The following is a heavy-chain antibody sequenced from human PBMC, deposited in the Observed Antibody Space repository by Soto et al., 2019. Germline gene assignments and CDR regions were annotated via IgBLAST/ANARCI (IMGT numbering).Heavy chain of an antibody. D-gene: IGHD3-16*01. CDR2: IYYSGST. Sequence: SETLSLTCTVSGGSISSYYWSWIRQPPGKGPEWIGYIYYSGSTNYNPSLKSRVTISVDTSKNQFSLKLSSVTAADTAVYYCARRYGGNFDYWGQGTLVTVSS. V-gene: IGHV4-59*01. J-gene: IGHJ4*02. CDR1: GGSISSYY. CDR3: ARRYGGNFDY.